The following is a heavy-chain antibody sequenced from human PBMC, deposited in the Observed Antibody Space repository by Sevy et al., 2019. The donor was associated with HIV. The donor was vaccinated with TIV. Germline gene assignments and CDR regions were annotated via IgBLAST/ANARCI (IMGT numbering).Heavy chain of an antibody. Sequence: GGSLRLSCAASGFPFNDHAMHWVRVVPGKGLEWVSGISWNSRNIGYADSVKGRFTISRDNAKNSLYLQMNSLRAEDTAVYYCARDSYYDYVWGSYRKPEYYFDYWGQGTLVTVSS. V-gene: IGHV3-9*01. D-gene: IGHD3-16*02. J-gene: IGHJ4*02. CDR1: GFPFNDHA. CDR3: ARDSYYDYVWGSYRKPEYYFDY. CDR2: ISWNSRNI.